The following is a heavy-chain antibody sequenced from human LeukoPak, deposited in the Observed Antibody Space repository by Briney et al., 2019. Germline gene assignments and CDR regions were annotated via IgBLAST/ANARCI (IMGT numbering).Heavy chain of an antibody. CDR3: AKEPTSRGYNDIDY. D-gene: IGHD3-22*01. V-gene: IGHV3-30*02. CDR2: IRYDGSNK. CDR1: GFTFSSYG. Sequence: PGGSLRLSCAASGFTFSSYGMHWVRQAPGKGLEWVAFIRYDGSNKYYADSVKGRFTISRDNSKNTLYLQMNSLRAEDTAVYYCAKEPTSRGYNDIDYWGQGTPVTVSS. J-gene: IGHJ4*02.